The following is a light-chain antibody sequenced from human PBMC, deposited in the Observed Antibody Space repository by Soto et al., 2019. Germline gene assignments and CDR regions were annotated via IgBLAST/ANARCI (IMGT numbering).Light chain of an antibody. V-gene: IGKV3-15*01. Sequence: EIGLTDSPGTLSFSRGEGATISWGPCQSVTSYFAWYQQKPGQPPRLLIYGASTRATGIPARFSGSGSGTDFTLTISSLQSEDFAVYSCQQYDNWPLTFGGGTKVDIK. CDR1: QSVTSY. CDR2: GAS. CDR3: QQYDNWPLT. J-gene: IGKJ4*01.